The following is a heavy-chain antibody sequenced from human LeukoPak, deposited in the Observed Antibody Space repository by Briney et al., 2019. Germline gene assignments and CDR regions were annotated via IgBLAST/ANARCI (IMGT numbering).Heavy chain of an antibody. CDR3: ARGRGRDAAFDI. V-gene: IGHV1-2*02. CDR1: GYTFTGYY. D-gene: IGHD3-16*01. Sequence: ASVKVSCKASGYTFTGYYIHWVRQAPGQGLEWMGWIIPNSGGTSYAQKFQGRVTMTRDTSISTAYMELSSLRSEDTAVYYCARGRGRDAAFDIWGQGTMVTVSS. J-gene: IGHJ3*02. CDR2: IIPNSGGT.